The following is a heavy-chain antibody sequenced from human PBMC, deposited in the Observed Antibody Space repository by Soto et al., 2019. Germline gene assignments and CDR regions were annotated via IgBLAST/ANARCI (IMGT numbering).Heavy chain of an antibody. D-gene: IGHD6-6*01. J-gene: IGHJ5*01. CDR1: GGSIRSYY. Sequence: QVQLQESGPGLVKPSETLSLTCTVSGGSIRSYYWNWIRQPPGKGLEWIGHIYYTGSTNHNPSLKSRVTMSVDTSKNQFSLKLSSGSAADTAVYYCAREGPFEYSSSSNWFDSWGQGTLVTVSS. CDR3: AREGPFEYSSSSNWFDS. CDR2: IYYTGST. V-gene: IGHV4-59*01.